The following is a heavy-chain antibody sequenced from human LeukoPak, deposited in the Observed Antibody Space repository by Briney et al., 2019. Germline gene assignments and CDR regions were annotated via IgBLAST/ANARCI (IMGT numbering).Heavy chain of an antibody. J-gene: IGHJ4*02. D-gene: IGHD3-3*01. V-gene: IGHV3-74*01. Sequence: GGSLRLSCAASGFTISSYWMHWVRQAPGKGLVWVSRINSDGSSTSYADSVKGRFTISRDNAKNTLYLQMNSLRAEDTAVYYCARDGVTIYYFDYWGQGTLVTVSS. CDR2: INSDGSST. CDR1: GFTISSYW. CDR3: ARDGVTIYYFDY.